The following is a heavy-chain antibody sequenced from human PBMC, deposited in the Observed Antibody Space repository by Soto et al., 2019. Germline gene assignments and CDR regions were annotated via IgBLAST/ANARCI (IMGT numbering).Heavy chain of an antibody. CDR1: GGSISSGGYY. Sequence: SETLSLTCTVSGGSISSGGYYWSWIRQHPGKGLEWIGYIYYSGSTYYNPSLKSRVTISVDTSKNQFSLKLSSVTAADTAVYYCATGTVTTDDFDYWGQGTLVTVSS. CDR2: IYYSGST. V-gene: IGHV4-31*03. J-gene: IGHJ4*02. CDR3: ATGTVTTDDFDY. D-gene: IGHD4-17*01.